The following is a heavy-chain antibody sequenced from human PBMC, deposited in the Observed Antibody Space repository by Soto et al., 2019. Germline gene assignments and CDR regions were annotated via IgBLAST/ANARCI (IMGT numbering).Heavy chain of an antibody. CDR2: ISYDGSNK. Sequence: QVQLVESGGGVVQPGRSLRLSCAASGFTFSSYGMHWVRQAPGKGLEWVAVISYDGSNKYYADSVKGRFTISRDNSKNTLYRQKNSLRAEDTAVYYCAKDEGRDSSGYYYPYWGQGTLVTVSS. CDR1: GFTFSSYG. D-gene: IGHD3-22*01. V-gene: IGHV3-30*18. J-gene: IGHJ4*02. CDR3: AKDEGRDSSGYYYPY.